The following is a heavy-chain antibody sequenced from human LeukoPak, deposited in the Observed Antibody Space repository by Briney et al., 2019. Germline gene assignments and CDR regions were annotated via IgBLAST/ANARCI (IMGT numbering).Heavy chain of an antibody. J-gene: IGHJ2*01. CDR1: GYSFTSYW. CDR3: ARPHSRDWGSAASWYFDL. D-gene: IGHD7-27*01. V-gene: IGHV5-51*01. Sequence: GESLKISCKGSGYSFTSYWIGWVRQMPGKGLEWMGIIYPGDSDTRYSPSFQGQVTISADKSISTAYLQWSSLKASDTAMYYCARPHSRDWGSAASWYFDLWGRGTLVTVSS. CDR2: IYPGDSDT.